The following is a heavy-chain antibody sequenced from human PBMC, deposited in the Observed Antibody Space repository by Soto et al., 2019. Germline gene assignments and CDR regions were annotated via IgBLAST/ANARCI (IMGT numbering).Heavy chain of an antibody. CDR2: ISGSGGST. CDR1: GFTFSSYA. CDR3: LLVPSYGDYFDY. V-gene: IGHV3-23*01. Sequence: GGSLRLSCAASGFTFSSYAMSWVRQAPGKGLEWVSAISGSGGSTYYADSVKGRFTISRDNSKNTLYLQMNSLRAEDTAVYYCLLVPSYGDYFDYWGQGTLVTVSS. J-gene: IGHJ4*02. D-gene: IGHD4-17*01.